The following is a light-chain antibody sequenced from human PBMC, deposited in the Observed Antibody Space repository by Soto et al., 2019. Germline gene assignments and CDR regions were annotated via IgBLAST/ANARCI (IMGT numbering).Light chain of an antibody. J-gene: IGLJ2*01. Sequence: QSALTQPASVSGSPGQSITISCTGTNSDIGGYNYVSWYQHHPGKVPKFIIYEVNNRPSGVSDRFSGSKSGNTASLTISDLQSEDEADYYCCSYRSGDSYVVFGGGTKLTVL. V-gene: IGLV2-14*01. CDR1: NSDIGGYNY. CDR3: CSYRSGDSYVV. CDR2: EVN.